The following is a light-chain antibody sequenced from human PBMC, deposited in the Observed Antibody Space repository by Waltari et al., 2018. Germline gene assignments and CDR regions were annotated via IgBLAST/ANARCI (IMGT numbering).Light chain of an antibody. CDR1: QDISYF. Sequence: DIQMTQSPSSLSASVGDRVTITCRASQDISYFLAWFQQKPGKAPQSLIYDASTLQSTVPSKFSGRGFGTEFNLTINSLQPEDFGIYYCQQYDNLITFGQGTRLEIK. CDR3: QQYDNLIT. CDR2: DAS. J-gene: IGKJ5*01. V-gene: IGKV1-16*02.